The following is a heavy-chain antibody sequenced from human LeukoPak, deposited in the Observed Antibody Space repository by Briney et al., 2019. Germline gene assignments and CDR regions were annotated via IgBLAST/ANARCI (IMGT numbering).Heavy chain of an antibody. V-gene: IGHV4-34*01. CDR3: ARADSSGCDDY. CDR2: INHSGST. CDR1: GGSFSGYY. J-gene: IGHJ4*02. Sequence: PSETLSLTCAVYGGSFSGYYWSWIRQPPGKGLEWIGEINHSGSTNYNPSLKSRVTISVDASKNQFFLKLSSVAAADTAVYYCARADSSGCDDYWGQGTLVTVSS. D-gene: IGHD6-19*01.